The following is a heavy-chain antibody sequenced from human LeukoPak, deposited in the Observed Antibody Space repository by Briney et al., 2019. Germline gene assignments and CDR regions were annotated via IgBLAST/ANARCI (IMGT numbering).Heavy chain of an antibody. J-gene: IGHJ4*02. D-gene: IGHD1-26*01. Sequence: GGSLRLSCAASGFTFSTYAMSWVRQAPGKGLEWVSGIRGSGGSTYYADSVKGRFTISRDNSKNTLYLQMNSLRAEDTAIYYCAKDSAGAREPAAGFDYWGQGILVTVSS. CDR1: GFTFSTYA. CDR2: IRGSGGST. V-gene: IGHV3-23*01. CDR3: AKDSAGAREPAAGFDY.